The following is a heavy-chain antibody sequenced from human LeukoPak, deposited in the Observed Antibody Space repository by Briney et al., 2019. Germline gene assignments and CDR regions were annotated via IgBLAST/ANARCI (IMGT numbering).Heavy chain of an antibody. Sequence: GGSLRLSCAASGFIFSSYWMHWVRQAPGKGLVWVSRINSDGSSTSYADSVKGRFTISRDNAKNTLYLQMNSLRAEDTAVYYCARKAGGYSYGPLDYWGQGTLVTVSS. V-gene: IGHV3-74*01. CDR2: INSDGSST. D-gene: IGHD5-18*01. CDR3: ARKAGGYSYGPLDY. CDR1: GFIFSSYW. J-gene: IGHJ4*02.